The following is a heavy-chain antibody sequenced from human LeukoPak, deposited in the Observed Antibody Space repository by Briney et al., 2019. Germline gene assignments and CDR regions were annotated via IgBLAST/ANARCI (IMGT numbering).Heavy chain of an antibody. CDR3: ARDPGVYCSSTSCSYYFDY. Sequence: GGSLRLSCAASGFTFSSYGMHWVRQAPGKGLEWVAVISYDGSNKYYADSVKGRFTISRDNSKNTLYLQMNSLRAEDTAVYYCARDPGVYCSSTSCSYYFDYWGQGTLVTVSS. V-gene: IGHV3-30*03. CDR2: ISYDGSNK. CDR1: GFTFSSYG. D-gene: IGHD2-2*01. J-gene: IGHJ4*02.